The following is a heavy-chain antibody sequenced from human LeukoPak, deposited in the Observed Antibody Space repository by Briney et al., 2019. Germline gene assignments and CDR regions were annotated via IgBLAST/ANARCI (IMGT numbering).Heavy chain of an antibody. CDR2: INHSGST. CDR3: ARRIIAVAGTDYFDY. D-gene: IGHD6-19*01. J-gene: IGHJ4*02. Sequence: PSETLSLTCAVYGGSFSGYYWSWIRQPPGKGLEWIGEINHSGSTNYNPSLKSRVTISVDTSKNQFSLKLSSVTAADTAVYYCARRIIAVAGTDYFDYWGQGTRVSVSS. CDR1: GGSFSGYY. V-gene: IGHV4-34*01.